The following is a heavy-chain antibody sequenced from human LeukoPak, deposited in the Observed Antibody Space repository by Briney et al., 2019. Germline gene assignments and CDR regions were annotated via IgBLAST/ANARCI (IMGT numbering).Heavy chain of an antibody. V-gene: IGHV3-21*01. CDR2: ISSSSSYI. CDR1: GFTFSSYS. CDR3: ARVGSSGWYY. D-gene: IGHD6-19*01. J-gene: IGHJ4*02. Sequence: GGSLRLSCVASGFTFSSYSMNWVRQAPGKGLEWVSSISSSSSYIYYADSVKGRFTISRDNAKNSLYLQMNSLRAEDTAVYYCARVGSSGWYYWGQGTLVTVSS.